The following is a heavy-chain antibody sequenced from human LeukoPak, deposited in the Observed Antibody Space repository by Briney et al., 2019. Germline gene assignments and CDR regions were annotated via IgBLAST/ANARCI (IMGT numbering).Heavy chain of an antibody. CDR2: IYYTGSS. J-gene: IGHJ6*03. Sequence: PSETLSLTCTVSGGPISSHYWSWIRQPPGRGLEWIGNIYYTGSSYYNPSLKSRVTISVDTSKSQFSLKLSSVTAADTAVYYCATCTNCYGGPLYYYMDVWGKGTTVTVSS. CDR1: GGPISSHY. CDR3: ATCTNCYGGPLYYYMDV. V-gene: IGHV4-59*11. D-gene: IGHD2-2*01.